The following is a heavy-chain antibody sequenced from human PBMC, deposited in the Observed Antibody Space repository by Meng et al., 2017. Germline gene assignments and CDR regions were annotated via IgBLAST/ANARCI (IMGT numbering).Heavy chain of an antibody. D-gene: IGHD6-6*01. CDR3: ARLLRPYSSSSNFDY. J-gene: IGHJ4*02. Sequence: QRVQFGGEVKKPGSSVKVSCKASGGTFSSYAISWVRQAPGRGLEWMGWISAYNGNTNYAQKLQGRVTMTTDTSTSTAYMELRSLRSDDTAVYYCARLLRPYSSSSNFDYWGQGTLVTVSS. V-gene: IGHV1-18*01. CDR1: GGTFSSYA. CDR2: ISAYNGNT.